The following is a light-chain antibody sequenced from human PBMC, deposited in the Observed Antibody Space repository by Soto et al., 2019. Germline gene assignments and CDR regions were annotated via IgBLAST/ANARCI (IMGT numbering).Light chain of an antibody. J-gene: IGLJ2*01. CDR3: SSYTSSSPPV. Sequence: QSALTQPASVSGSPGQSITISCTGTSSDVGGYNYVSWYQQHPGKAPKLMIYDVSNWPSGVSNRFSGSKSGNTASLTISGLQAEDEADYYCSSYTSSSPPVFGGGTKLTVL. CDR1: SSDVGGYNY. CDR2: DVS. V-gene: IGLV2-14*01.